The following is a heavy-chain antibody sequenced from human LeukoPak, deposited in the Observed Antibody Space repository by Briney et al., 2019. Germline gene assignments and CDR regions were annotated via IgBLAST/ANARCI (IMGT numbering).Heavy chain of an antibody. CDR3: ARGTPGYGDYVLYYYYYYMDV. V-gene: IGHV1-18*01. J-gene: IGHJ6*03. CDR2: ISAYNGNT. D-gene: IGHD4-17*01. CDR1: GYTFTSYG. Sequence: ASVKVSCKASGYTFTSYGISWVRQAPGQGLEWMGWISAYNGNTNYAQKLQGRVTMTRNTSISTAYMELSSLRSEDTAVYYCARGTPGYGDYVLYYYYYYMDVWGKGTTVTISS.